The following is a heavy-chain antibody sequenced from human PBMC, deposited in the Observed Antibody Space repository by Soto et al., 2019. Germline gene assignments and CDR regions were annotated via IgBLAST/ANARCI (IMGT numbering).Heavy chain of an antibody. CDR1: GGSMTSSNW. CDR2: TYHSGST. J-gene: IGHJ5*02. V-gene: IGHV4-4*02. CDR3: ARVPGP. Sequence: SETLSLTCTVSGGSMTSSNWWNWIRQPPGKGLEWIGYTYHSGSTYYNPSLKSRVTISVDRSKNQFSLKLSSVTAADTAVYYCARVPGPWGQGTLVTVSS.